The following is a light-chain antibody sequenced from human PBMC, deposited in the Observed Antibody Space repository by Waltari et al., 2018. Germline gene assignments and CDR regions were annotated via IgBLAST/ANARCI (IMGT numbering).Light chain of an antibody. CDR1: QSVSSN. CDR2: GAS. Sequence: EIVMTQSPATLSVSPGEGATLPCRASQSVSSNLAWYQHKPGQAPRLLIYGASTRATGIPARFSGSGSGTEFTLTISSLQAEDVAVYYCHQHYTTPWTFGQGTLVEL. J-gene: IGKJ1*01. CDR3: HQHYTTPWT. V-gene: IGKV3-15*01.